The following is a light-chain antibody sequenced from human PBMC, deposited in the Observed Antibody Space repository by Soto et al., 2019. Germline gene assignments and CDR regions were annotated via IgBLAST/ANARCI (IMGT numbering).Light chain of an antibody. J-gene: IGLJ2*01. V-gene: IGLV2-14*03. CDR2: DVI. Sequence: QSSLTQPASVSGSPGQSITISCTGTSSDVGAYNYVSWYQQHPGKAPKIMIYDVINRPSGISNRFSGAKSGNTASLTISGLQAEDEAVYYCSSFTSTSTPVVFGGGTKLTL. CDR3: SSFTSTSTPVV. CDR1: SSDVGAYNY.